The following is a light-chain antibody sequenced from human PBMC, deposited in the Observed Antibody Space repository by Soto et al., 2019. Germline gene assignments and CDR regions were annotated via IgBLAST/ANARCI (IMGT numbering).Light chain of an antibody. CDR3: QSYDSSLSGPV. J-gene: IGLJ2*01. CDR2: GNN. CDR1: SSNIGAGYD. Sequence: QSVVTQPPPVSGAPGQRVTISCTGSSSNIGAGYDVHWYQQLPGTAPILLIYGNNNRPSGVPDRFSGSKSGTSASLAITGLQAEDEADYYCQSYDSSLSGPVFGGGTKLTVL. V-gene: IGLV1-40*01.